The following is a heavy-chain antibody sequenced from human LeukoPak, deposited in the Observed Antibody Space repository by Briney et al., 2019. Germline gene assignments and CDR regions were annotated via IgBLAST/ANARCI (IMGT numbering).Heavy chain of an antibody. CDR3: ARGGEVVVPAAGIYYYYYYMDV. CDR2: INPNSGGT. J-gene: IGHJ6*03. D-gene: IGHD2-2*01. V-gene: IGHV1-2*02. CDR1: GYTFTGYY. Sequence: GASVKVSCKASGYTFTGYYMHWVRQAPGQGLEWMGWINPNSGGTNYAQKFQGRVTMTRDTSISTAYMELSRLGSDDTAVYYCARGGEVVVPAAGIYYYYYYMDVWGKGTTVTVSS.